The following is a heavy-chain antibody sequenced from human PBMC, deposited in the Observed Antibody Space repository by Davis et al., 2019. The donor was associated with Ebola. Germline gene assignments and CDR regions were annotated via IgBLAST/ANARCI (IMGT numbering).Heavy chain of an antibody. D-gene: IGHD5-12*01. CDR3: ARGPENIVATMGFDP. V-gene: IGHV1-69*13. CDR1: GYTFTSYA. Sequence: SVKVSCKASGYTFTSYAISWVRQAPGQGLEWMGGIIPIFGTANYAQKFQGRVTITADESTSTAYMELSSLRSEDTAVYYCARGPENIVATMGFDPWGQGTLVTVSS. CDR2: IIPIFGTA. J-gene: IGHJ5*02.